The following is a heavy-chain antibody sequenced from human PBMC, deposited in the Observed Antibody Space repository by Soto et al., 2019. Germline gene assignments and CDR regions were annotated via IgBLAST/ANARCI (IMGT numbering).Heavy chain of an antibody. CDR2: IYWDDDK. Sequence: QITLKESGPTLVKPTQTLTLTCTFSGFSLSTSGVGVGWIRQPPGKALEWLALIYWDDDKRYSPSLKSRLTITKDTSKNQVVLTMTNMDPVDTATYYCARSLWFGEFGWFDPWGQGTLVTVSS. CDR3: ARSLWFGEFGWFDP. D-gene: IGHD3-10*01. CDR1: GFSLSTSGVG. V-gene: IGHV2-5*02. J-gene: IGHJ5*02.